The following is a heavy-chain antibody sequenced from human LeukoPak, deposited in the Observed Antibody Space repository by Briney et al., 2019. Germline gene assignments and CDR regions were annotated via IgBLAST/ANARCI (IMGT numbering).Heavy chain of an antibody. CDR3: ASGYLAPYYFDY. Sequence: ASVKVSCKASGYTFTSYYMYWVRQAPGQGLEWMGIINPSGGSTSYAQKFQGRVTMTRDTSTSTVYMELSSLRSEDTAVYYCASGYLAPYYFDYWGQGTLVTVSS. V-gene: IGHV1-46*01. D-gene: IGHD1-1*01. J-gene: IGHJ4*02. CDR1: GYTFTSYY. CDR2: INPSGGST.